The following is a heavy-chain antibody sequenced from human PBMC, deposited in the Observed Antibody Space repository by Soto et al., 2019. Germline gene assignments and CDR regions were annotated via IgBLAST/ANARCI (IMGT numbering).Heavy chain of an antibody. Sequence: PSETLSLTCTVSGASISSAYWSWIRQSPERGLEGIAYVYHPGATNHNPSLKSRVTISLDTSTGQFSLNLTSLTTADTAVYFCARGGNRYSNVASGVGGFDYWGQGSLVTVSS. CDR3: ARGGNRYSNVASGVGGFDY. CDR1: GASISSAY. D-gene: IGHD5-12*01. J-gene: IGHJ4*02. V-gene: IGHV4-59*13. CDR2: VYHPGAT.